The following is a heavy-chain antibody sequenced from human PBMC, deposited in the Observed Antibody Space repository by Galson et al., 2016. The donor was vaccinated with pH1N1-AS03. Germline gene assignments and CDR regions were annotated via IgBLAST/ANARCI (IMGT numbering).Heavy chain of an antibody. Sequence: PALVKPTQTLTLTCTLSGFSLSTIGMRVNWVRQPPGKALEWLARIDWDDDKDYSTSLKTRLTISQDTSKNQVVLTMTNMDPVDTATYYCARIRGYSYYFDYWGQGTLVTVSS. J-gene: IGHJ4*02. V-gene: IGHV2-70*04. D-gene: IGHD5-18*01. CDR3: ARIRGYSYYFDY. CDR2: IDWDDDK. CDR1: GFSLSTIGMR.